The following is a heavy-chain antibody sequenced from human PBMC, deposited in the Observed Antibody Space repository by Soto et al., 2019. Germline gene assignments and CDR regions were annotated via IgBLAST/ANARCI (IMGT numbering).Heavy chain of an antibody. CDR1: GYSFTDYH. CDR2: INPKSGRT. CDR3: ARGDSTDCSSGVCSFFYNHDMDV. D-gene: IGHD2-8*01. J-gene: IGHJ6*02. Sequence: ASVKVSCKASGYSFTDYHIHWVPQAPGQGLEWLGRINPKSGRTSTAQKFQGWVTMTTDTSISTASMELPRLTSDDTAIYYCARGDSTDCSSGVCSFFYNHDMDVWGQGTTVTVSS. V-gene: IGHV1-2*04.